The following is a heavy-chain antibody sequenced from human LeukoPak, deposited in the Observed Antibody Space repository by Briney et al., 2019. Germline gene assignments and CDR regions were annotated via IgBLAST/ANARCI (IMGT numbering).Heavy chain of an antibody. CDR2: ISYDGSNK. Sequence: GRSLRLSCAASGFTFSSYSMHCVRQAPGKGLECVAVISYDGSNKYYADSVKGRFTISRGNSKNTLYMQMNSLRAEDTAVYYCARNGIAVAGPLDYWGQGTLVTVSS. CDR3: ARNGIAVAGPLDY. J-gene: IGHJ4*02. CDR1: GFTFSSYS. V-gene: IGHV3-30-3*01. D-gene: IGHD6-19*01.